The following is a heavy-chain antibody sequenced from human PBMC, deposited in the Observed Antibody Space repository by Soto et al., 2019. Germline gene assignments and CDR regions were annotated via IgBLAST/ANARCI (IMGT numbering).Heavy chain of an antibody. CDR1: GYRFTSYW. V-gene: IGHV5-51*01. CDR3: ATLKRGPYYFDY. CDR2: IHPGDSDT. J-gene: IGHJ4*02. D-gene: IGHD3-16*01. Sequence: GESLKISCEVSGYRFTSYWIGWVRQMPGKGLEWMGIIHPGDSDTRYSPSFQGQVTISVDKSISTAYLQWSSLKASDTAMYYCATLKRGPYYFDYWGQGTRVTVSS.